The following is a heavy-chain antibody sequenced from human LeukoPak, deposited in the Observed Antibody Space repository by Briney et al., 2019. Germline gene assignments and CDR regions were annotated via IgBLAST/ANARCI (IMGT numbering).Heavy chain of an antibody. V-gene: IGHV3-23*01. J-gene: IGHJ4*02. CDR3: ARDSGSYSYIDY. Sequence: GGSLRLSCAASGFTFSSYAMSWVRQALGKGLEWVSAISGSGGSTYYADSVKGRFTISRDNSKNTLYLQMNSLRAEDTAVYYCARDSGSYSYIDYWGQGTLVIVSS. CDR2: ISGSGGST. D-gene: IGHD1-26*01. CDR1: GFTFSSYA.